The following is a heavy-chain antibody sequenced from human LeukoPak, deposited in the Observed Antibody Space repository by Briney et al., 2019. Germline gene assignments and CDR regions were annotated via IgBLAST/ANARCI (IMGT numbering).Heavy chain of an antibody. V-gene: IGHV3-7*01. J-gene: IGHJ6*04. Sequence: GGSLRLSCAASGFTFSSYWMSWVRQAPGKGLEWVANIKQDGSEEYYVDSVKGRFTISRDNAKNSLYLQMNSLRAEDTAVYYRAELGITMIGGVWGKGTTVTISS. CDR3: AELGITMIGGV. D-gene: IGHD3-10*02. CDR2: IKQDGSEE. CDR1: GFTFSSYW.